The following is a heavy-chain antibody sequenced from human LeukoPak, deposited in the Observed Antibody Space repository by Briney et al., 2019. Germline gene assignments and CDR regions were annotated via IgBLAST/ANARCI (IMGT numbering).Heavy chain of an antibody. CDR1: GDSVSSSSAA. J-gene: IGHJ4*02. Sequence: SHTLSLTCAISGDSVSSSSAAWHWIRQSPSRGLQWLGRTYYRYKWYNEYAVSVKSRITINPDTSKNHFSLQLSSVTPEETAVYYCARDMFGFYFDFWGLGALVTVSS. CDR2: TYYRYKWYN. V-gene: IGHV6-1*01. CDR3: ARDMFGFYFDF. D-gene: IGHD3-10*02.